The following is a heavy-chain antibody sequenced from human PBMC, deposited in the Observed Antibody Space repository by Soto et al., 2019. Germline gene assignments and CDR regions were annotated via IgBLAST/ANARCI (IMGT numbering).Heavy chain of an antibody. CDR1: GFTFSSYA. CDR3: AKVPHHYYDSSGFPLGYYGMDV. Sequence: PGGSLRLSCAAPGFTFSSYAMSWVRQAPGKGLEWVSAISGSGGSTYYADSVKGRFTISRDNSKNTLYLQMNSLRAEDTAVYYCAKVPHHYYDSSGFPLGYYGMDVWGQGTTVTVSS. CDR2: ISGSGGST. D-gene: IGHD3-22*01. V-gene: IGHV3-23*01. J-gene: IGHJ6*02.